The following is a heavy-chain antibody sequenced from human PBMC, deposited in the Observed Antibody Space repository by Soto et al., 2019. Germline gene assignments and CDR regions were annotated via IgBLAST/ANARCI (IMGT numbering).Heavy chain of an antibody. CDR2: ISGSGGST. V-gene: IGHV3-23*01. CDR1: GFTFSSYA. CDR3: AKPPYYDFWSGYYTGHWFDP. Sequence: EVQLLESGGGLVQPGGSLRLSCAASGFTFSSYAMSWVRQAPGKGLEWVSAISGSGGSTYYADSVKGRFTISRDNSKNTLYLQMNSLRAEDTAVYYCAKPPYYDFWSGYYTGHWFDPWGQGTLVTVSS. J-gene: IGHJ5*02. D-gene: IGHD3-3*01.